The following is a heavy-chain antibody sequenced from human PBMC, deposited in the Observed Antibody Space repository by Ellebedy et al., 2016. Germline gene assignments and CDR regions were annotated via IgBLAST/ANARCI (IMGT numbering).Heavy chain of an antibody. CDR2: ISGSGGST. CDR3: AKPLGVAAWVLVAGIFDY. Sequence: GESLKISCAASGFTFSIYAMSWVRQAPGKGLEWVSAISGSGGSTYYADSVKGRFTISRDNSKNTLYLQMNSLRAEDTAVYYCAKPLGVAAWVLVAGIFDYWGQGTLVTVSS. J-gene: IGHJ4*02. V-gene: IGHV3-23*01. D-gene: IGHD6-19*01. CDR1: GFTFSIYA.